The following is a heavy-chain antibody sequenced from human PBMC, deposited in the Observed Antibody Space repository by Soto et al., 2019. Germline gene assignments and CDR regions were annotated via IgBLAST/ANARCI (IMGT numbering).Heavy chain of an antibody. CDR3: AKVFPIGVVIIPYFDY. Sequence: GSLRLSCAASGFTFSSYAMSWVRQAPGKGLEWVSAISGSGGSTYYADSVKGRFTISRDNSKNTLYLQMNSLRAEDTAVYYCAKVFPIGVVIIPYFDYWGQGTLVTVSS. CDR1: GFTFSSYA. D-gene: IGHD3-3*01. V-gene: IGHV3-23*01. CDR2: ISGSGGST. J-gene: IGHJ4*02.